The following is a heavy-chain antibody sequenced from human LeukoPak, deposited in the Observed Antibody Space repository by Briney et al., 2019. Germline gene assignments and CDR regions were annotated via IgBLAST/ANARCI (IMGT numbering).Heavy chain of an antibody. CDR2: IYSGGST. D-gene: IGHD3-22*01. CDR1: GLLVSRNY. J-gene: IGHJ4*02. Sequence: GGSLRLSCAASGLLVSRNYMNWVRQAPGKGLEWVSVIYSGGSTYYADSVKGRFTISRDNSKNTLYLQMNSLRAEDTAVYYCARGSSGYYFDYWSQGTQVTVSS. V-gene: IGHV3-53*01. CDR3: ARGSSGYYFDY.